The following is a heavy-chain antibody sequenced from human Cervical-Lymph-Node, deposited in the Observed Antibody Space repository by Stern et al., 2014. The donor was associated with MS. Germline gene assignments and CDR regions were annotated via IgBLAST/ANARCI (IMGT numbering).Heavy chain of an antibody. CDR2: ITPGNGNT. CDR3: ARSIAGYADFYHGAFDI. CDR1: GYTFTSYA. Sequence: QVQLVQSGAEVKKPGASVTISCKASGYTFTSYAIHWVRQAPGQRLEWMGWITPGNGNTRYSQKFQDRVTIARDTSASRAYVELSGLRSEDTAVYSCARSIAGYADFYHGAFDIWGQGTVVTVSS. V-gene: IGHV1-3*01. D-gene: IGHD4-17*01. J-gene: IGHJ3*02.